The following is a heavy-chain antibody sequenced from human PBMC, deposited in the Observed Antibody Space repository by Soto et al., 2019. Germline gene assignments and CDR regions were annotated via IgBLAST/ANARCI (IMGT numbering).Heavy chain of an antibody. CDR3: AREQRLLWFGEEDY. Sequence: SETLSLTCTVSGGSISSSSYYWGWIRQPPGKGLEWIGSIYYSGSTYYNPSLKSRVTISVDTSKNQFSLKLSSVTAADTAVYYCAREQRLLWFGEEDYWGQGTLVTVSS. V-gene: IGHV4-39*02. D-gene: IGHD3-10*01. CDR2: IYYSGST. J-gene: IGHJ4*02. CDR1: GGSISSSSYY.